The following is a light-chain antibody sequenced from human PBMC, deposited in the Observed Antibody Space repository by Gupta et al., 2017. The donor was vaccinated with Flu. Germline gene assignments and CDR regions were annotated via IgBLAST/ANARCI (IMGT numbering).Light chain of an antibody. CDR3: HQEDSAPRT. CDR2: YTS. Sequence: DIVMTQSPDSLAVSLGDRATITCKSRQSLLSTSNNKNYLAWYQQRPGQPPKLLMYYTSTPQTEVPDRISDSSSGTAFSLTISRLQVTDVAVHYCHQEDSAPRTSGQATKVQIK. CDR1: QSLLSTSNNKNY. V-gene: IGKV4-1*01. J-gene: IGKJ1*01.